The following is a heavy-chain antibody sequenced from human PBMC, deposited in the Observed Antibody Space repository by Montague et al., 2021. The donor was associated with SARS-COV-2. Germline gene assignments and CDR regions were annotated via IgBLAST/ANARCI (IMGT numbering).Heavy chain of an antibody. J-gene: IGHJ4*03. D-gene: IGHD3-9*01. CDR3: ARGQGHYNVSTGYLPPDL. CDR1: GGSLSGYY. V-gene: IGHV4-59*12. CDR2: IYETGST. Sequence: SETLSLTCTVSGGSLSGYYWNWIRQPPGKALEWIAYIYETGSTNYNPSLQSRVTILVDTSKNQFSLKVRSVTTADTAIYYCARGQGHYNVSTGYLPPDLWGQGTLVTVSS.